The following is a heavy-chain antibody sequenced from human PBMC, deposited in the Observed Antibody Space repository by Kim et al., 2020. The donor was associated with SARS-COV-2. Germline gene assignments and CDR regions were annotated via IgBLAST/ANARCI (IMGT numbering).Heavy chain of an antibody. V-gene: IGHV4-34*01. Sequence: SETLSLTCAVYGGSFSGYYWSWIRQPPGKGLEWIGEINHSGSTNYNPSLKSRVTISVDTSKNQFSLKLSSVTAADTAVYYCARGGRYYDILAGYQTTAHRNEAFDIWGQGTMVTVSS. CDR3: ARGGRYYDILAGYQTTAHRNEAFDI. CDR2: INHSGST. CDR1: GGSFSGYY. J-gene: IGHJ3*02. D-gene: IGHD3-9*01.